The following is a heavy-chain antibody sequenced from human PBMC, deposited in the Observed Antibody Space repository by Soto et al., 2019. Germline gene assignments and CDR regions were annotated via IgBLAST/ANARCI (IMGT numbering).Heavy chain of an antibody. D-gene: IGHD6-6*01. CDR1: VFSVSNNY. J-gene: IGHJ6*02. CDR3: ARGGGVADRPHYYYYGMDV. V-gene: IGHV3-53*01. CDR2: IYSDGST. Sequence: EVQLVESGGGLIQPGGSLRLSCVASVFSVSNNYMSWVRQAPGTGLEWVSVIYSDGSTYYADSVKGRFTISRDNSRNTVYLQTNSLTAEDKAVYYCARGGGVADRPHYYYYGMDVWGQGTTVTVSS.